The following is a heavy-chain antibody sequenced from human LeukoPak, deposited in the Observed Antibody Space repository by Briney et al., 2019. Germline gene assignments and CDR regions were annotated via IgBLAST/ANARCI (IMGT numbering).Heavy chain of an antibody. V-gene: IGHV3-21*01. D-gene: IGHD4-11*01. CDR1: GVTFSGYS. CDR2: ITATSLHI. Sequence: GGSLRLSCAASGVTFSGYSMNWVRQAPGKGLEWGSAITATSLHIYYADSVKGRFTISRDNAKISLYLQMNSLRAEDTAVYYCATEDHSNYNYWGQGTLVTVSS. CDR3: ATEDHSNYNY. J-gene: IGHJ4*02.